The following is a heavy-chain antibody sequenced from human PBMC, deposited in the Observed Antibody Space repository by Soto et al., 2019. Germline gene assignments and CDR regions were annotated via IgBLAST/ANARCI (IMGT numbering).Heavy chain of an antibody. CDR1: GGTFSSYA. CDR2: IIPIFGTA. J-gene: IGHJ4*02. Sequence: SVKVSCKASGGTFSSYAISWVRQAPGQGLEWMGGIIPIFGTANYAQKFQGRVTITADESASTAYMELSSLRSEDTAVYYCARDVCGGDCYIDYWGQGTLVTVSS. D-gene: IGHD2-21*02. CDR3: ARDVCGGDCYIDY. V-gene: IGHV1-69*13.